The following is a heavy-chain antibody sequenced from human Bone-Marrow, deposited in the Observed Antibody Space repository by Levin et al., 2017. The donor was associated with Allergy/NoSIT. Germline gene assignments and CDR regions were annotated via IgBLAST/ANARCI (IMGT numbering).Heavy chain of an antibody. CDR2: VSFDGSNQ. D-gene: IGHD5-24*01. CDR1: GFIFDSYV. J-gene: IGHJ6*02. V-gene: IGHV3-30*03. Sequence: PGGSLRLSCTASGFIFDSYVIHWVRQAPGKGLEWVAVVSFDGSNQYYGDSVKGRFTISRDNSKNTLYLQMSGLRAEDTAVYYCGRVSRWLQVAGLDGWGQGTTVTVSS. CDR3: GRVSRWLQVAGLDG.